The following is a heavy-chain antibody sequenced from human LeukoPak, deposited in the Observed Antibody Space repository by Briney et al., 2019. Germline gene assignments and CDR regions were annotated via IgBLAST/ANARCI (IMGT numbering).Heavy chain of an antibody. CDR1: GFIFVYYG. CDR3: AKERGHSKPFDY. V-gene: IGHV3-23*01. J-gene: IGHJ4*02. Sequence: PGGSRSLSGEVSGFIFVYYGINGSRQAPGKGLKWVSAISDSGDATYYADSVKGRFTISRDNSKSTLYLQMNNLRAEDTALYYCAKERGHSKPFDYWGQGTLVTVSS. D-gene: IGHD4-23*01. CDR2: ISDSGDAT.